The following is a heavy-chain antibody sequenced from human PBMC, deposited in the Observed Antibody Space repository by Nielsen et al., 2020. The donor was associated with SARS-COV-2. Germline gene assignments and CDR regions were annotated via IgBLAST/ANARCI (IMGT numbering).Heavy chain of an antibody. J-gene: IGHJ5*02. CDR2: ISGSGGST. Sequence: GESLKISCAASGFTFSSYAMSWVRQAPGKGLEWVSAISGSGGSTYYADSVKGRFTISRDNSKNTLYLQMNSLRAEDTAVYYCAKDPATYYDFWSGYYRFDPWGQGTLVTVSS. D-gene: IGHD3-3*01. V-gene: IGHV3-23*01. CDR3: AKDPATYYDFWSGYYRFDP. CDR1: GFTFSSYA.